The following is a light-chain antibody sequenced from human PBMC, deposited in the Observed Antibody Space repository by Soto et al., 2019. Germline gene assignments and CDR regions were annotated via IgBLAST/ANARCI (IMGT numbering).Light chain of an antibody. CDR1: QHISEY. J-gene: IGKJ4*01. V-gene: IGKV1-33*01. CDR3: QQYENFPLT. Sequence: EIQMTQSPSSLSASVGDRVTITCQASQHISEYLNWYQYKPGKAPKLLITDASNLKTGVPSRFSGSGSGTEYTFTINSLQPEDIATYYCQQYENFPLTFGGGTKVDNK. CDR2: DAS.